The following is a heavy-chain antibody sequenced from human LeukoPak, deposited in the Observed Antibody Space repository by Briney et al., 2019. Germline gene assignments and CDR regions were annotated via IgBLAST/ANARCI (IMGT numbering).Heavy chain of an antibody. J-gene: IGHJ4*02. CDR1: GFTFSSYW. CDR2: INSDGSTT. CDR3: VSFYETY. D-gene: IGHD2/OR15-2a*01. V-gene: IGHV3-74*01. Sequence: GGSLRLSCTASGFTFSSYWMHWVRQAPGKGLVWVSRINSDGSTTTYADSVKGRFTISKDNAKNTVYLQMNSLRAEDTAVYYCVSFYETYWGRGTLVTVSS.